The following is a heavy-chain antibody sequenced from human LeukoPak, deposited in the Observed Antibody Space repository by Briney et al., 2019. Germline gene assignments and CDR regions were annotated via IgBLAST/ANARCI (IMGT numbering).Heavy chain of an antibody. D-gene: IGHD3-9*01. CDR2: IIPILGIA. CDR1: GGTFSSYT. J-gene: IGHJ6*03. Sequence: SVKVSCKASGGTFSSYTISWVRQAPGQGLEWMGRIIPILGIANYAQKFQGRVTMTRDTSISTAYMELSRLRSDDTAVYYCARDLGVLRYFDWLLGNYYMDVWGKGTTVTVSS. V-gene: IGHV1-69*04. CDR3: ARDLGVLRYFDWLLGNYYMDV.